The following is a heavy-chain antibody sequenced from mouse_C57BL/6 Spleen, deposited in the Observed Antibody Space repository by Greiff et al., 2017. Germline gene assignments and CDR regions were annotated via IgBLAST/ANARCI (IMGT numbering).Heavy chain of an antibody. D-gene: IGHD5-5*01. V-gene: IGHV1-62-2*01. J-gene: IGHJ2*01. CDR1: GYTFTEYT. CDR3: ARHEWTTGYFDD. Sequence: QVQLKQSGAELVKPWASVQLSCTASGYTFTEYTLHWVQQRSGQGLEWIWWFYPGGGSIKYNEKFKDKATLTADKSSSTVYMELSRLTSEDSAVYCCARHEWTTGYFDDWGKGTTLTVSS. CDR2: FYPGGGSI.